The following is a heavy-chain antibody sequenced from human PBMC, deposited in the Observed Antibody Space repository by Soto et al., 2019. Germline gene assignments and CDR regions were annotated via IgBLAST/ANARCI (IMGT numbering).Heavy chain of an antibody. V-gene: IGHV1-2*04. CDR3: ARGPDYDFGSGSFDP. Sequence: QVQLVQSGAEVKKPGASVKVSCKASGYTFTGYYMHWVRQAPGQGLEWMGWINPNSGGTNYAQKFQGWVTMTRDTSISTAYMELSRLRSDDTAVYYCARGPDYDFGSGSFDPWGQGTLVTVSS. J-gene: IGHJ5*02. CDR1: GYTFTGYY. D-gene: IGHD3-3*01. CDR2: INPNSGGT.